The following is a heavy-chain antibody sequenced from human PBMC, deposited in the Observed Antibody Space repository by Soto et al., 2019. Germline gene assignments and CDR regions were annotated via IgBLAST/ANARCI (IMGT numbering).Heavy chain of an antibody. D-gene: IGHD1-26*01. CDR2: INSDGRST. Sequence: GGSLRLSCAASGFTFSNYWMHWVRQAPGKGLVWVSRINSDGRSTSYADSVKGRFTISRDNAKNTLYLQMNSLRAEDTAIYYCAKRPRALLTFDYWGQGTLVTVSS. CDR3: AKRPRALLTFDY. J-gene: IGHJ4*02. CDR1: GFTFSNYW. V-gene: IGHV3-74*01.